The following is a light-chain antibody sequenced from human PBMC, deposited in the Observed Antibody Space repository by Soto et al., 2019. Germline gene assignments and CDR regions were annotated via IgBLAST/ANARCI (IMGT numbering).Light chain of an antibody. CDR3: TSWTTSTTMI. Sequence: QSALTQPASVSGSPGQSITISCTGTSSDIGAYNYVSWYQQHPGKAPKLMIYDVNIRPSGVSNRFSGSKSGNTASLTNSGLQDEDEADYYCTSWTTSTTMIFGGGTQVTVL. J-gene: IGLJ2*01. CDR2: DVN. CDR1: SSDIGAYNY. V-gene: IGLV2-14*03.